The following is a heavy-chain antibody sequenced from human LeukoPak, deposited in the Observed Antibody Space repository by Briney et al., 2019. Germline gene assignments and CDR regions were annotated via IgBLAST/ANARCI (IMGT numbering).Heavy chain of an antibody. J-gene: IGHJ3*02. D-gene: IGHD1-26*01. CDR3: AREEWKLQKNAFDI. Sequence: PGRSLRLSCAASGFSFSTYGMHWVRQAPGKGLEWVALIWYDGSDKYYADSVKGRFTVSRDNSKNTLYLQMNSLGAEDTAVYYCAREEWKLQKNAFDIWDQGTMVTVSS. CDR1: GFSFSTYG. V-gene: IGHV3-33*01. CDR2: IWYDGSDK.